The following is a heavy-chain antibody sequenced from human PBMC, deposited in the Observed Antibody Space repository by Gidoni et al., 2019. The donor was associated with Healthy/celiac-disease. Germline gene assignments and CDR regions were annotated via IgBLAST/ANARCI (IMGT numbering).Heavy chain of an antibody. V-gene: IGHV3-30*18. CDR2: ISYDGSNK. D-gene: IGHD4-17*01. Sequence: QVQLVESGGGVVQPGRSLRLSCAASGFPFSSYGMHWVRQAPGKGLEWVAVISYDGSNKYYADSVKGRFTISRDNSKNTLYLQMNSLRAEDTAVYYCAKGDDYGLFYGMDVWGQGTTVTVSS. CDR1: GFPFSSYG. CDR3: AKGDDYGLFYGMDV. J-gene: IGHJ6*02.